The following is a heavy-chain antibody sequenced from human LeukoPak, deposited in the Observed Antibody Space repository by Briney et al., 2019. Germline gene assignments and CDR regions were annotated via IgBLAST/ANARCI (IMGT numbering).Heavy chain of an antibody. CDR1: GGTFSSYA. CDR2: ISAYNGNT. CDR3: ARAPKYSSGWGSGY. J-gene: IGHJ4*02. V-gene: IGHV1-18*01. D-gene: IGHD6-19*01. Sequence: ASVTVSCKASGGTFSSYAISWVRQAPGQGLEWMGWISAYNGNTNYAQKLQGRVTMTTDTSTSTAYMELRSLRSDDTAVYYCARAPKYSSGWGSGYWGQGTLVTVSS.